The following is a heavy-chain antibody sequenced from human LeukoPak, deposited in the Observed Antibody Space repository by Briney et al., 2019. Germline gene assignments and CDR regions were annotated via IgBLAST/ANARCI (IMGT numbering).Heavy chain of an antibody. CDR2: IKEDASKI. D-gene: IGHD3-10*01. V-gene: IGHV3-7*01. CDR1: GFTFRNFW. CDR3: ASTIAANYYGSGSLYYYYYGMDV. Sequence: GGSLRLSCAASGFTFRNFWMSWVRQAPGKGLEWVADIKEDASKIYYLDSVKGRFTISRDNAKNSLYLQMNSLRAEDTAVYYCASTIAANYYGSGSLYYYYYGMDVWGKGTTVTVSS. J-gene: IGHJ6*04.